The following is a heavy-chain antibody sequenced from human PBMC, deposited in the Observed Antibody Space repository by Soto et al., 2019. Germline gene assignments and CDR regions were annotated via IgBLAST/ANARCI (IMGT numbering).Heavy chain of an antibody. V-gene: IGHV2-5*01. Sequence: QITLKESGPTLVKPTQTLTLTCTFSGFSLSTSGVAVGWIRQPPGKALEWLTLLYGNDDRRYSPSLQSRLTVTKDTSKNQVVLTVTNMDPVDTATYYCAHRERSTFDHWGQGTLVTVSS. J-gene: IGHJ4*02. CDR2: LYGNDDR. CDR1: GFSLSTSGVA. CDR3: AHRERSTFDH.